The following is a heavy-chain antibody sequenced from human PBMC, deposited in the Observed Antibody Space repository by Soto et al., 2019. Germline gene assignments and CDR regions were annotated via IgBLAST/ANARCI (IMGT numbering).Heavy chain of an antibody. CDR2: IKPSGGST. CDR3: ARVEGYSSDERD. J-gene: IGHJ4*02. Sequence: QVQLVQSGAEVKRPGDSVTVSCKTSGYIFTSYWIHWVRQAPGQGLEWMGLIKPSGGSTTYAQKFQGRVTMTRDTPTSTVYIELRSLKSEDTAVYYCARVEGYSSDERDWGQGTLVTVSS. V-gene: IGHV1-46*01. D-gene: IGHD5-12*01. CDR1: GYIFTSYW.